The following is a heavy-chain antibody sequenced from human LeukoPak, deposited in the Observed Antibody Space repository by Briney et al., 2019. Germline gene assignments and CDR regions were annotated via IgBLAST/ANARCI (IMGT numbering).Heavy chain of an antibody. CDR2: ISDSGGST. D-gene: IGHD2-2*01. CDR1: GFTFSSYA. CDR3: AKDRIYCSSTSCSFPYYYYGMDV. V-gene: IGHV3-23*01. J-gene: IGHJ6*02. Sequence: GGSLRLSCAASGFTFSSYAMTWVRQAPGKGLEWVSAISDSGGSTYYADSVKGRFTISRDNSKNTLYLQMNSLRAEDTAVYYCAKDRIYCSSTSCSFPYYYYGMDVWGQGTTVTVSS.